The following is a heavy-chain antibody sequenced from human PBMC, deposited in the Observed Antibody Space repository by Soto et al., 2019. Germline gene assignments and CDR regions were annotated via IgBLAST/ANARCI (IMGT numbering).Heavy chain of an antibody. CDR2: IWYDGSNK. J-gene: IGHJ4*02. CDR3: ARDRQAVAVWYDY. Sequence: GGSLRLSCAASGFTFSSYGMHWVRQAPGKGLEWVAVIWYDGSNKYYADSVKGRFTISRDNSKNTLYLQMNSLRAEDTAVYYCARDRQAVAVWYDYWGQGTRVTVSS. D-gene: IGHD6-19*01. CDR1: GFTFSSYG. V-gene: IGHV3-33*01.